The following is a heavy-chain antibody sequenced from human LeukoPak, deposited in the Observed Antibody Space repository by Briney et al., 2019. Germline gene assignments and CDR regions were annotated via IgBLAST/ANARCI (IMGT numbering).Heavy chain of an antibody. V-gene: IGHV1-18*01. CDR2: ISTYNNNT. D-gene: IGHD1-26*01. J-gene: IGHJ4*02. Sequence: ASVKVSCTASGYAFTSYGISWVRQAPGQGLEWLGWISTYNNNTHYAQKFQVRVTMTTDTSTSTAYVELRSLRSDDTAVYHYARVSGSYRGAIDYWGQGTLVTVSS. CDR3: ARVSGSYRGAIDY. CDR1: GYAFTSYG.